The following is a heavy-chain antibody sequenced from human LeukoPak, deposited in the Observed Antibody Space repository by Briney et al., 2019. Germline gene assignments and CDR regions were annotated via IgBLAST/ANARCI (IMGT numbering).Heavy chain of an antibody. D-gene: IGHD6-19*01. CDR3: ARDVSSGWYRRADY. CDR1: GYTFTRYG. V-gene: IGHV1-18*01. CDR2: VSAYNGNT. Sequence: GASVKVSCKASGYTFTRYGISWVRQAPGQGLEWMGWVSAYNGNTNYAQKLQGRVTMTTDTSTSTAYMELRSLRSDDTAVYYCARDVSSGWYRRADYWGQGTLVTVSS. J-gene: IGHJ4*02.